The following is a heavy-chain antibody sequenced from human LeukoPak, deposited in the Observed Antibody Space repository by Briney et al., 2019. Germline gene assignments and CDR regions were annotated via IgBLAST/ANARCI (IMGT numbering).Heavy chain of an antibody. J-gene: IGHJ4*02. Sequence: GGSLRLSCAASGFTFSSYTMSWVRQAPGKGLEWVSGVSGSGGSTHYADSVKGRFTISRDNSKNTLYLQMNSLRAEDTAVYYFAGPLPNVLIGTGTKGSFGYWGQGTLVTVSS. CDR1: GFTFSSYT. V-gene: IGHV3-23*01. CDR2: VSGSGGST. CDR3: AGPLPNVLIGTGTKGSFGY. D-gene: IGHD2/OR15-2a*01.